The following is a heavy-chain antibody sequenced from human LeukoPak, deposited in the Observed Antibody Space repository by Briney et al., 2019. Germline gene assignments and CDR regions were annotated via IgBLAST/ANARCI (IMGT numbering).Heavy chain of an antibody. CDR2: ISGSGDRT. Sequence: PGGSLRLSCEASGFTFSSYAMSWVRQAPGKGLEWVSMISGSGDRTDYVDSVKGRFTISRDNSKSTLYLQMNSLRVEDSAIYYCAKRKIAAPTGPGVIDPWGQGTLVIVSS. J-gene: IGHJ5*02. D-gene: IGHD6-13*01. CDR1: GFTFSSYA. CDR3: AKRKIAAPTGPGVIDP. V-gene: IGHV3-23*01.